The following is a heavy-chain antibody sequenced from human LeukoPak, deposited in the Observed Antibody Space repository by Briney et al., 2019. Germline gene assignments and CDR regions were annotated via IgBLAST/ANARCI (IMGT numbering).Heavy chain of an antibody. CDR1: GFTFSTYS. CDR2: ISTTSGYI. Sequence: KPGGSLRLSCAASGFTFSTYSMNWVRQAPGKGLEWVSSISTTSGYIYYADPVRGRFTISRDNARNSLYLQINSLRPEDTAVYYCARDSGAGGYFYYYYMDVWGKGTTVTVSS. J-gene: IGHJ6*03. CDR3: ARDSGAGGYFYYYYMDV. D-gene: IGHD7-27*01. V-gene: IGHV3-21*01.